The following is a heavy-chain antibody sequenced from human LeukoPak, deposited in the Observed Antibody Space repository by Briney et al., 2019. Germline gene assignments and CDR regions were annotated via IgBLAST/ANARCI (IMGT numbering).Heavy chain of an antibody. V-gene: IGHV3-21*01. CDR3: ARDSYYYDSSDPNWFDP. CDR1: GFTFSRYN. Sequence: GGSLRLSCAASGFTFSRYNMNWVRQAPGKGLEWVSSISGRSTYMYYADSLKGRFTISRDNAKNSLYLQMNSLRAEDTAVYYCARDSYYYDSSDPNWFDPWGQGTLVTVSS. J-gene: IGHJ5*02. D-gene: IGHD3-22*01. CDR2: ISGRSTYM.